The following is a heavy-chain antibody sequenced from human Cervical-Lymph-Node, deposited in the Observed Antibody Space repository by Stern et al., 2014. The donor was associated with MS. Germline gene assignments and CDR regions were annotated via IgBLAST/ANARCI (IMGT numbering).Heavy chain of an antibody. CDR1: GYSLTNTW. V-gene: IGHV5-51*03. CDR2: IYPGDSET. CDR3: ARGRGIALRPDY. J-gene: IGHJ4*02. Sequence: VQLVQSGAELKKPGESLRISCKGSGYSLTNTWIGWVRQMPGKGLEWMGFIYPGDSETRYSPSCQGQVTISADKSINTAYLQWSSLKASDTAMYYCARGRGIALRPDYWGQGTLVTVSS. D-gene: IGHD6-13*01.